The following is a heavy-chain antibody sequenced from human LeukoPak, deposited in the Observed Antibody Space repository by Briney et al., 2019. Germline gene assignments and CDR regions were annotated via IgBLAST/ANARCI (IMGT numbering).Heavy chain of an antibody. V-gene: IGHV3-53*04. CDR3: AEISMVRGVKLDY. D-gene: IGHD3-10*01. CDR1: GFTVSTNC. CDR2: IYSGGTT. J-gene: IGHJ4*02. Sequence: HPGGSLRLSCAASGFTVSTNCMTWVRQAPGKGLEWVSTIYSGGTTYYADSVMGRFTISRHNSRNTLYLQMNSLRAEDTAVYYCAEISMVRGVKLDYWGQGTLVTVSS.